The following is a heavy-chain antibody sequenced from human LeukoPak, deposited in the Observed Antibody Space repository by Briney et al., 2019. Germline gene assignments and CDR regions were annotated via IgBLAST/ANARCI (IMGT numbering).Heavy chain of an antibody. J-gene: IGHJ4*02. V-gene: IGHV3-48*01. CDR1: GFIFSNYS. CDR3: ASSTQWLGNYFDY. CDR2: ISSSSSTI. Sequence: GGSLRLSCAASGFIFSNYSMNWVRQAPGKGLEWVSYISSSSSTIYYADSVKGRFTISRDNAKNSLYLQMNSLRAEDTAVYYCASSTQWLGNYFDYWGQGTLVTVSS. D-gene: IGHD6-19*01.